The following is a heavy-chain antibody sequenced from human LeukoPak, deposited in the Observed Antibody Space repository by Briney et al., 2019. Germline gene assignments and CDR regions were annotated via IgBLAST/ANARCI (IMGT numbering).Heavy chain of an antibody. Sequence: SETLSLTCTVSGGSISSYYWSWIRQPPGKGLEWIGYIYYSGSTNYNPSLKSRVTISVDTSKNQFSLKLSSVTAADTAVYYCARVDFWSGYYRQSVYYFDYWGQGTLVTVSS. CDR1: GGSISSYY. CDR2: IYYSGST. CDR3: ARVDFWSGYYRQSVYYFDY. D-gene: IGHD3-3*01. J-gene: IGHJ4*02. V-gene: IGHV4-59*01.